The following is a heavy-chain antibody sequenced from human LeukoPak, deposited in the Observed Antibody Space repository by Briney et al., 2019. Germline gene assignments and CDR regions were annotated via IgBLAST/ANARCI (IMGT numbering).Heavy chain of an antibody. CDR3: AKAYVWGTYFDY. CDR1: GFTFSSYA. V-gene: IGHV3-23*01. Sequence: GGSLRLSCAASGFTFSSYAMSWVCQAPGKGLEWVSAISGSGGSTYYADSVKGRFTISRDNSKNTLYLQMNSLRAEDTAVYYCAKAYVWGTYFDYWGQGTLVTVSS. J-gene: IGHJ4*02. CDR2: ISGSGGST. D-gene: IGHD3-16*01.